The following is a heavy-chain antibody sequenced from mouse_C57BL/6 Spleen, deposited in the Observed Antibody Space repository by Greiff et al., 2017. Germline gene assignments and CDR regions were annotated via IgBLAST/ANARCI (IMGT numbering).Heavy chain of an antibody. CDR3: TRRDYSNYGFAY. D-gene: IGHD2-5*01. V-gene: IGHV1-15*01. CDR2: IDPETGGT. CDR1: GYTFTDYE. Sequence: VQLQQSGAELVRPGASVTLSCKASGYTFTDYEMHWVKQTPVHGLEWIGAIDPETGGTAYNQKFKGKAILTADKSSSTAYMELRSLTSEDSAVYYCTRRDYSNYGFAYWGQGTLVTVSA. J-gene: IGHJ3*01.